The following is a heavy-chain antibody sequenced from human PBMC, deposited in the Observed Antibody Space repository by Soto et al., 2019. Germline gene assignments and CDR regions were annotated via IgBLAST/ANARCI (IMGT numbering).Heavy chain of an antibody. V-gene: IGHV1-3*01. CDR2: VNGGNGNT. CDR3: ARDSCIAGPSGDLDY. D-gene: IGHD1-26*01. J-gene: IGHJ4*02. CDR1: GYTFTSHI. Sequence: QVPLVQSGAEVKEPGASVKVSCKASGYTFTSHIMHWVRQAPGQRLEWMGWVNGGNGNTKYSQKFQGRVTITRDPSTTTAYMELSRLTSEDKAIYYCARDSCIAGPSGDLDYWGQGTLVTVSS.